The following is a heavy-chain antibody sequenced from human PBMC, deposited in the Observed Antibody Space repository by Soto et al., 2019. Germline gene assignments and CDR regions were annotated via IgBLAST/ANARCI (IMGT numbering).Heavy chain of an antibody. CDR1: GGSISSGDYY. Sequence: SETLSLTCTVSGGSISSGDYYWSWIRQPPGKGLEWIGYIYYSGSTYYNPSLKSRVTISVDASKNQFSLKLSSVTAADTAVYFCASPTESGMDVWGQGTTVTVSS. CDR3: ASPTESGMDV. J-gene: IGHJ6*02. D-gene: IGHD1-26*01. CDR2: IYYSGST. V-gene: IGHV4-30-4*01.